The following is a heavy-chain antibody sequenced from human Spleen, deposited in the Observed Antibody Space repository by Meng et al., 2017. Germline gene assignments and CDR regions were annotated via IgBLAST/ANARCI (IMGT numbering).Heavy chain of an antibody. V-gene: IGHV3-21*01. CDR3: ARDAVDYKLGYLDY. CDR2: ISSESAHI. CDR1: GFTFSSYS. Sequence: GESLKISCAASGFTFSSYSMNWVRQAPGKGLEWVSSISSESAHILYAESVKGRFIISRDNTKNLLYLHMSSLRAEDTAVYYCARDAVDYKLGYLDYWGQGILVTVSS. J-gene: IGHJ4*02. D-gene: IGHD4-11*01.